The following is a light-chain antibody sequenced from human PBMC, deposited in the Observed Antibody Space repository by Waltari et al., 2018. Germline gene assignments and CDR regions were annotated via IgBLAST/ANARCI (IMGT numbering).Light chain of an antibody. CDR3: QQYDISPLT. J-gene: IGKJ4*01. CDR1: QTVRTTS. V-gene: IGKV3-20*01. Sequence: EIVLTQSPGTLSLSPGQRATLSCRTSQTVRTTSLAGYQQKPGQAPTIVIYGASSRAAGIPDRFSGSGSVTDFSLTISSLEPEDFAVYYCQQYDISPLTFGGGTKVEIK. CDR2: GAS.